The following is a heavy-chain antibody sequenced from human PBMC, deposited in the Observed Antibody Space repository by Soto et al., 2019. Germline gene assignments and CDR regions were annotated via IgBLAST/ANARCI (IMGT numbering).Heavy chain of an antibody. Sequence: QLQLQESGPGLVKPSETLSLTCTVSGGSISSSSYYWGWIRQPPGKGLEWIGSIYYSGSTYYNPSLKSRVTISVDTSKNQFSLKLSSVTAADTAVYYCARQVEWTSNWFDPWGQGTLVTVSS. D-gene: IGHD3-3*01. CDR3: ARQVEWTSNWFDP. CDR1: GGSISSSSYY. J-gene: IGHJ5*02. V-gene: IGHV4-39*01. CDR2: IYYSGST.